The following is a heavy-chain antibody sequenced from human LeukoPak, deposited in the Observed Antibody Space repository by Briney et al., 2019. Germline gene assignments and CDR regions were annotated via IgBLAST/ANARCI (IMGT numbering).Heavy chain of an antibody. CDR3: ARQTTVTTDAFDP. CDR1: GGSFSGYY. D-gene: IGHD4-17*01. Sequence: PSETLSLTCAVYGGSFSGYYWSWIRQPPGKGLEWIGYIYYSGSTNYNPSLKSRVTISVDTSKNQFSLKLSSVTAADTAVYYCARQTTVTTDAFDPWGQGTLVTVSS. CDR2: IYYSGST. J-gene: IGHJ5*02. V-gene: IGHV4-59*01.